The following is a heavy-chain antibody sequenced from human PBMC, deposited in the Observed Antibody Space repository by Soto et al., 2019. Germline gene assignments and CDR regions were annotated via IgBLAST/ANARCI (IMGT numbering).Heavy chain of an antibody. J-gene: IGHJ3*02. CDR1: GDSISSYY. V-gene: IGHV4-59*01. CDR3: ARSYCSGGSCYSYFPGGGQGNAFDI. D-gene: IGHD2-15*01. Sequence: PSETLSLTCTVSGDSISSYYWSWIRQPPGKGLERIGYIYYSGSTNYNPSLKSRVTISVDPSKNQFSLKLSSVTAADTAVYYCARSYCSGGSCYSYFPGGGQGNAFDIWGQGTMVTVSS. CDR2: IYYSGST.